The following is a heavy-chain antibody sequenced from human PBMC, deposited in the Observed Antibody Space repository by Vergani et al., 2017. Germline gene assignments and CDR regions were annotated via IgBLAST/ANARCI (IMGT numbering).Heavy chain of an antibody. CDR2: MNPNSGNT. Sequence: QVQLVQSGAEVKKPGASVQVSCKASGSTFTSYDINWVRQATGQGLEWMGWMNPNSGNTGYAQKFQGRVTITRNTSISTDYMELSSLRSEDTAVYYGARGGVYWRDGGGFTLHTNYYYCMDGWSEGSTVTVSS. J-gene: IGHJ6*04. CDR3: ARGGVYWRDGGGFTLHTNYYYCMDG. V-gene: IGHV1-8*03. CDR1: GSTFTSYD. D-gene: IGHD5-24*01.